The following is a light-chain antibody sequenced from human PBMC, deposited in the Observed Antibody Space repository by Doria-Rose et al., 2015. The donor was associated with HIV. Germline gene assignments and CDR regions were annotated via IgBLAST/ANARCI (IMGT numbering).Light chain of an antibody. J-gene: IGKJ3*01. CDR2: CAS. Sequence: DIQVTQSPESLGMSLGERATLNCKSNQSLLYTSKNYLAWYQQKPGQRPKLLIYCASTRQSGVPARFSGSGSGTDFALTISSLEAEDVAVYYCQQYYDTPSFGPGTTVDIK. CDR1: QSLLYTSKNY. CDR3: QQYYDTPS. V-gene: IGKV4-1*01.